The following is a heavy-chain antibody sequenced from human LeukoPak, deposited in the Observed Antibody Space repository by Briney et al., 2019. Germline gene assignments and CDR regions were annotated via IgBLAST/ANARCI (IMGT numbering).Heavy chain of an antibody. CDR3: ARDAEEGPHSAFDI. Sequence: GGYLRLSCAASGVSLSDHHMDWVRQAPGEGLEWVARTKDRARSHTTEYAASVEGRFTISRDDSKNSVYLQMNSLKTEDTAVSYCARDAEEGPHSAFDIWGQGTVVTVSS. CDR2: TKDRARSHTT. V-gene: IGHV3-72*01. D-gene: IGHD1-14*01. CDR1: GVSLSDHH. J-gene: IGHJ3*02.